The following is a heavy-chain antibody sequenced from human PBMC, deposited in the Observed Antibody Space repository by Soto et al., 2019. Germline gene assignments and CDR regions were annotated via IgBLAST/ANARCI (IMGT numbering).Heavy chain of an antibody. J-gene: IGHJ2*01. V-gene: IGHV4-34*01. Sequence: QVQLQQWGAGPLRPLETLSLTCGVSGGSFSGYYWAWIRQSPGKGLEWIGEINDRGSINYNPSLKSRVSISIDTSKKHYSRNPTSVTAADTAVYYCARESHDILTGPPWVWYFDLWGRGTLVPVSS. CDR3: ARESHDILTGPPWVWYFDL. CDR2: INDRGSI. CDR1: GGSFSGYY. D-gene: IGHD3-9*01.